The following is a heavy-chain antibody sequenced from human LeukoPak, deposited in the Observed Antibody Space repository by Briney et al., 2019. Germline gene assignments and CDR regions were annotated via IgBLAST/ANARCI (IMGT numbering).Heavy chain of an antibody. CDR1: GGTFSSYT. Sequence: SVKVSCKASGGTFSSYTISWVRQAPGQGLEWMGRIIPILGIANYAQKFQGGVTITADKSTSTAYMELSSLRSEDTAVYYCARRAVDWDTAMVFDYWGQGTLVTVSS. CDR3: ARRAVDWDTAMVFDY. J-gene: IGHJ4*02. CDR2: IIPILGIA. V-gene: IGHV1-69*02. D-gene: IGHD5-18*01.